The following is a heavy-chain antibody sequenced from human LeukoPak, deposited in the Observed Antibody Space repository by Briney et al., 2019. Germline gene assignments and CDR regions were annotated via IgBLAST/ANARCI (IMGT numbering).Heavy chain of an antibody. Sequence: PSETLSLTCSVFGGTIRGYYWSWIRQPPGKGLEWIGYVYENGSPNYNPSLRSRVTISADLSKNQLSLRVASVTAADTAVYYCARERVTCFDYWGQGTLVTVSS. CDR1: GGTIRGYY. D-gene: IGHD2-21*02. J-gene: IGHJ4*02. V-gene: IGHV4-4*08. CDR3: ARERVTCFDY. CDR2: VYENGSP.